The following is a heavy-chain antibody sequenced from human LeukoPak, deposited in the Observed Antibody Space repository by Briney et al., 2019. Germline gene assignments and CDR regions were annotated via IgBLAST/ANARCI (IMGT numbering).Heavy chain of an antibody. CDR2: INPNSGGT. CDR1: GYTFTGYY. V-gene: IGHV1-2*02. CDR3: ARALYGGGGFDY. J-gene: IGHJ4*02. D-gene: IGHD4-23*01. Sequence: ASVKVSCKASGYTFTGYYMHWVRQAPGQGLEWMGWINPNSGGTNYAQKFQGRVTMTRDASISTASMELSRLRSDDTAVYYCARALYGGGGFDYRGQGTLVTVSS.